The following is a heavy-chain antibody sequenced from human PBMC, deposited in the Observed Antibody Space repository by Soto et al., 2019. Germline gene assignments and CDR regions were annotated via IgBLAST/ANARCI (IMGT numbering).Heavy chain of an antibody. CDR3: AREIGLVYFSSTSCSPGEAFDI. Sequence: SETLSLTCTVSGGSISSGGYYWSWIRQHPGKGLEWIGYIYYSGSTYYNPSLKSRVTISVDTSKNQFSLKLSSVTAADTAVYYCAREIGLVYFSSTSCSPGEAFDIWGQGTMVTVSS. CDR2: IYYSGST. CDR1: GGSISSGGYY. V-gene: IGHV4-31*03. J-gene: IGHJ3*02. D-gene: IGHD2-2*01.